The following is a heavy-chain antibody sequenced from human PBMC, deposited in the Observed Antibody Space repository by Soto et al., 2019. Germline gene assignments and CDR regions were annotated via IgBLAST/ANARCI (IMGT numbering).Heavy chain of an antibody. CDR1: GYTFTSYC. CDR3: AREGPYYDSSGYYYSAIDY. Sequence: ASVKVSCKASGYTFTSYCISWVRQAPGQGLEWMGWISAYNGNTNYAQKLQGRVTMTTDTSTSTAYMELRSLRSDDTAVYYCAREGPYYDSSGYYYSAIDYWGQGTLVTVSS. J-gene: IGHJ4*02. V-gene: IGHV1-18*01. D-gene: IGHD3-22*01. CDR2: ISAYNGNT.